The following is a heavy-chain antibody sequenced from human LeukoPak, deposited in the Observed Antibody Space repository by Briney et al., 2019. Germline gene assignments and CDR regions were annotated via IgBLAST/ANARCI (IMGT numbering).Heavy chain of an antibody. Sequence: SVKVSCKASGGTFSSYAISWVRQAPGQGLEWMGGIIPIFGTANYAQKFQGRVAITADKSTSTAYMELSSLRSEDTAVYYCAGSSSGWWGMEVDIWGQGTMVTVSS. CDR3: AGSSSGWWGMEVDI. V-gene: IGHV1-69*06. CDR2: IIPIFGTA. D-gene: IGHD6-19*01. CDR1: GGTFSSYA. J-gene: IGHJ3*02.